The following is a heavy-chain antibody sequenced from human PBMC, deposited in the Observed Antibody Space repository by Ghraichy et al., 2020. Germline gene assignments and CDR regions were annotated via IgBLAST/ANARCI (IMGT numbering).Heavy chain of an antibody. CDR1: GFTFEAYA. Sequence: GGSLRLSCAASGFTFEAYAMHWVRLAPGKGLEWVSGISWNSDNIGYADSVKGRFTISRDNAKNSLYLQMNSLRAEDTAFYYCAKGDGGIWYAEYFQHWGQGTLVTVSS. CDR2: ISWNSDNI. J-gene: IGHJ1*01. V-gene: IGHV3-9*01. D-gene: IGHD6-13*01. CDR3: AKGDGGIWYAEYFQH.